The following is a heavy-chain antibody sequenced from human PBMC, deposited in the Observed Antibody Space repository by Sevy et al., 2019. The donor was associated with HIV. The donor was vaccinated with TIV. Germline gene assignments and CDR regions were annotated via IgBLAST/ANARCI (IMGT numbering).Heavy chain of an antibody. CDR2: IRYDGSNK. CDR3: AKDYYDRSGYSFLDY. J-gene: IGHJ4*02. Sequence: GGSLRLSCAASGFTFSSYGMHWVRQAPGKGLEWVAFIRYDGSNKYYADSVKGRFTISRDNSKNTLYLQMNSLSAEDTAVYYCAKDYYDRSGYSFLDYWGQGTLVTVSS. D-gene: IGHD3-22*01. V-gene: IGHV3-30*02. CDR1: GFTFSSYG.